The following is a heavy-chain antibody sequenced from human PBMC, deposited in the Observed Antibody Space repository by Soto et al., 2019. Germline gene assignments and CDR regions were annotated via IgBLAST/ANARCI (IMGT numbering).Heavy chain of an antibody. V-gene: IGHV1-2*04. Sequence: ASVKVSCKASGYTFTGYYMHWVRQAPGQGLEWMGWINPNSGGTNYAQKFQGWVTMTRDTSISTAYMELSRLRSDDTAVYYCARDSCSSTSCNYYFDYWGQGTLVTVSS. CDR2: INPNSGGT. CDR3: ARDSCSSTSCNYYFDY. CDR1: GYTFTGYY. D-gene: IGHD2-2*01. J-gene: IGHJ4*02.